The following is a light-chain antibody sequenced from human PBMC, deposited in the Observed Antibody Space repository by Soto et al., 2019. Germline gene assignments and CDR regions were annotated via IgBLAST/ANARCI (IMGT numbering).Light chain of an antibody. CDR3: QKCKVAPFT. CDR1: QGIDNH. V-gene: IGKV1-27*01. J-gene: IGKJ4*01. Sequence: QSPSSLSASVGDRVTITCRASQGIDNHLAWFQQKPGKAPNLLIYAASTLQSGVPSRFTGSGSGTDFTLTISSLQPEDAAIYYCQKCKVAPFTFGGGTKVDIK. CDR2: AAS.